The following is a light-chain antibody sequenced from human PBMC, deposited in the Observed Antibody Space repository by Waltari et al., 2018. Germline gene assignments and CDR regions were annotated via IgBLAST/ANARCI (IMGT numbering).Light chain of an antibody. V-gene: IGLV1-47*01. CDR3: AVWDYSLSGRV. CDR1: RSNIGNNY. J-gene: IGLJ3*02. Sequence: QSVLTQPPSASGTPGQRVTISCSGSRSNIGNNYVYWYQQPPGTAPKLPIYRNNQRPSGVPDRFSGSKSGTSASLAISGLRSEDEADYYCAVWDYSLSGRVFGGGTKVTVL. CDR2: RNN.